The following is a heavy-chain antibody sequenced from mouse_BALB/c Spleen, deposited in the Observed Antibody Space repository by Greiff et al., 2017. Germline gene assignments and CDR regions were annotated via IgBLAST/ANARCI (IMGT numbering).Heavy chain of an antibody. CDR2: IDPSDSYT. CDR1: GYTFPRYW. CDR3: TRVDSSGSWFAY. V-gene: IGHV1S127*01. Sequence: VQLPPPGAELVKPGGSVKISFKASGYTFPRYWGPWVKQRPGQGLGWIGVIDPSDSYTSYNQKFKGKATLTVDTSSSTAYMQLSSLTSEDSAVYYCTRVDSSGSWFAYWGQGTLVTVSA. D-gene: IGHD3-2*01. J-gene: IGHJ3*01.